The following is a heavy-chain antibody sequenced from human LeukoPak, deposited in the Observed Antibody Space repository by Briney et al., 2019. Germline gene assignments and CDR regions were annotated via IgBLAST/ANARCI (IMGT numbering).Heavy chain of an antibody. D-gene: IGHD6-13*01. CDR2: IATYNSKT. CDR3: ARDMVGLAADGNWFDP. CDR1: GYTFSSHG. V-gene: IGHV1-18*01. J-gene: IGHJ5*02. Sequence: ASVKVSRKASGYTFSSHGISWVRQAPGQGLEWMGWIATYNSKTKYAEKVQGRVTMTTDTSTTTAYMELRTLRSDDTAVYYCARDMVGLAADGNWFDPWGQGTLVTVSS.